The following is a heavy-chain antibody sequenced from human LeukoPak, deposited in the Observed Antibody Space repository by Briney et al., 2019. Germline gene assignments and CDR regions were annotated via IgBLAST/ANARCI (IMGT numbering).Heavy chain of an antibody. CDR2: ISGSGGST. V-gene: IGHV3-23*01. CDR1: GFTFSSYA. J-gene: IGHJ3*02. D-gene: IGHD2-2*02. Sequence: GGSLRLSCAASGFTFSSYAMSWVRQAPGKGLEWVSAISGSGGSTYYADSVKGRFTISRDNSKNTLYLQMNSLRAEDTAVYYCAKPECRGSSTSCYRGVRPVADAFDIWGQGTMVTVSS. CDR3: AKPECRGSSTSCYRGVRPVADAFDI.